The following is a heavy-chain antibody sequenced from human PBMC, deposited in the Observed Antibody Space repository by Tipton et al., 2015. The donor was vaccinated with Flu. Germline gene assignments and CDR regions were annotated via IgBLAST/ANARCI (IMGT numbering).Heavy chain of an antibody. CDR3: ARSTYHYGSGSSDY. J-gene: IGHJ4*02. Sequence: VKPSETLSLICTVSDYSISSGYYWGWIRQPPGKRLEWIGCISHSGRTHYNPSLKSRVTISVDTAKNQFSQRLSSVTAADTAVYYCARSTYHYGSGSSDYWGQGTLVTVSS. CDR1: DYSISSGYY. D-gene: IGHD3-10*01. CDR2: ISHSGRT. V-gene: IGHV4-38-2*02.